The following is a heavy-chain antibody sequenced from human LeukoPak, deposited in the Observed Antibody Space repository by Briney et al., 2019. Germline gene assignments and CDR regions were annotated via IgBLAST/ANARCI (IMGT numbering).Heavy chain of an antibody. Sequence: GGSLRLSCAASGFTFSSYAMSWVRQAPGKGLEWVSAISGSGGSTYYADSVKGRFTISRDNSKNTLYLQMNSLRAEDTAVYYCAKDWRINAYCGGDCLEYFQHWGQGTLVTVSS. CDR2: ISGSGGST. D-gene: IGHD2-21*02. CDR1: GFTFSSYA. V-gene: IGHV3-23*01. J-gene: IGHJ1*01. CDR3: AKDWRINAYCGGDCLEYFQH.